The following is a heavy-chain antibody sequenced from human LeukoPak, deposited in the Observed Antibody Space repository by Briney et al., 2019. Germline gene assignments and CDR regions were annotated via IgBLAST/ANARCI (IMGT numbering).Heavy chain of an antibody. J-gene: IGHJ4*02. CDR2: IYYTGST. D-gene: IGHD1-1*01. Sequence: SETLSLTCTVSGASIGSYYWSWIRQPPGKGLEWVGYIYYTGSTNYNPSLKSRVTMSVDTSKNQFSLKLSSVTAADTAVYYCARNEDRWGQGTLVTVSS. V-gene: IGHV4-59*01. CDR3: ARNEDR. CDR1: GASIGSYY.